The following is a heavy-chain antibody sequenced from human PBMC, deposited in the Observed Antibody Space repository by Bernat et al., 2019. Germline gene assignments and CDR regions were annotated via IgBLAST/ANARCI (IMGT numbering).Heavy chain of an antibody. Sequence: QVQLVESGGGVVQPGRSLRLSCAASGFTFSSYGMHWVRQAPGKGLEWVALISYDGSNEYYADSVKGRFTISRDNSKNTLYLQMNSLRAEDTAVYYCAKWRVNYDRSGYNTWRQRPLVTVSS. J-gene: IGHJ4*02. CDR2: ISYDGSNE. CDR3: AKWRVNYDRSGYNT. CDR1: GFTFSSYG. D-gene: IGHD3-22*01. V-gene: IGHV3-30*18.